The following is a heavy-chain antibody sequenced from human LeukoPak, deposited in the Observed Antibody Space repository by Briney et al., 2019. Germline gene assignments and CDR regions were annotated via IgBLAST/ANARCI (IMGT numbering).Heavy chain of an antibody. CDR3: ARRSYYYDSSGYQDAFDI. CDR2: MYTSGST. CDR1: GGSISSYY. Sequence: KPSETLPLTFTVPGGSISSYYWSWIRQPPGKGLEWIGYMYTSGSTNYNPSLKSRVTISVDTSKNQFSLKLSSVTAADTAVYYCARRSYYYDSSGYQDAFDIWGQGTMVTVSS. V-gene: IGHV4-4*09. J-gene: IGHJ3*02. D-gene: IGHD3-22*01.